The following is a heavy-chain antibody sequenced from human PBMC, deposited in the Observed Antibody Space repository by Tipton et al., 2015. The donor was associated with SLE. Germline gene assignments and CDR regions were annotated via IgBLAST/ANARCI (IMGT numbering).Heavy chain of an antibody. V-gene: IGHV4-34*01. CDR2: INHSGKS. CDR1: GGSFSSYS. D-gene: IGHD2-21*01. J-gene: IGHJ6*02. CDR3: ASLYGGESWGWGYYYNYDLDV. Sequence: TLSLTCAVYGGSFSSYSWSWIRQPPGKGLEWIGEINHSGKSSYNPALKSRVIISADTSKSQVSLRLSSVTAADTAVYYCASLYGGESWGWGYYYNYDLDVWGQGTTVTVSS.